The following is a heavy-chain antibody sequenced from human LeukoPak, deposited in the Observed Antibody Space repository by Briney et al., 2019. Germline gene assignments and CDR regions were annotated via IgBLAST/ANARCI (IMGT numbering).Heavy chain of an antibody. Sequence: ASVKVSCKVSGYTLTELSMHWVRQAPGQGLEWMGGIIPIFGTANYAQKFQGRVTITADESTSTAYMELSSLRSEDTAVYYCARDDGRGTVWSGYYTPYYFDYWGQGTLVTVSS. CDR1: GYTLTELS. V-gene: IGHV1-69*13. D-gene: IGHD3-3*01. J-gene: IGHJ4*02. CDR2: IIPIFGTA. CDR3: ARDDGRGTVWSGYYTPYYFDY.